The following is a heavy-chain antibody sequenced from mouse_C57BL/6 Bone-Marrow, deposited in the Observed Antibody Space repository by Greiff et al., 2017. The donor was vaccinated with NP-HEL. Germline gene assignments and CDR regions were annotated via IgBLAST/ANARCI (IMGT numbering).Heavy chain of an antibody. Sequence: EVMLVESGGGLVKPGGSLKLSCAASGFTFSGYGMHWVRQAPEKGLEWVAYISSGSSTIYYADTVKGRFTISRDNAKNTLFLQMTSLRSEDTAMYYCARPGAMDYWGQGTSVTVSS. V-gene: IGHV5-17*01. CDR1: GFTFSGYG. J-gene: IGHJ4*01. CDR2: ISSGSSTI. CDR3: ARPGAMDY.